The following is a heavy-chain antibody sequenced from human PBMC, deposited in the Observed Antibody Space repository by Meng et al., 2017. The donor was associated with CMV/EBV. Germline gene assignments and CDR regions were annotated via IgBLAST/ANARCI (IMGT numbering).Heavy chain of an antibody. Sequence: GGSLRLSCAASGFTVSSHYVNWVRQAPGKGLEWVSVIYSGGSTYYADSVKGRFTISRDNSKNTLYLQMNSLRAEDTAVYYCARDPPSAWDIVVVVAAPTYGMDVWGQGTTVTVSS. CDR2: IYSGGST. V-gene: IGHV3-53*05. D-gene: IGHD2-15*01. CDR1: GFTVSSHY. CDR3: ARDPPSAWDIVVVVAAPTYGMDV. J-gene: IGHJ6*02.